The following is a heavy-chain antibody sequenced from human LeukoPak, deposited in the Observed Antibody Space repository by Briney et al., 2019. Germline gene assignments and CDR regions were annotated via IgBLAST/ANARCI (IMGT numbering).Heavy chain of an antibody. CDR2: IYPGDSDT. V-gene: IGHV5-51*01. CDR3: ARQPNYYGSGSYGDNWFDP. D-gene: IGHD3-10*01. J-gene: IGHJ5*02. CDR1: GYSFTSYW. Sequence: GESLKISCKGSGYSFTSYWIGWVRQMPGKGLEWMGIIYPGDSDTRYSPSFQGQVTISADKSISTAYLQWSSLKASDTAMYYCARQPNYYGSGSYGDNWFDPWGQGTLVTVXX.